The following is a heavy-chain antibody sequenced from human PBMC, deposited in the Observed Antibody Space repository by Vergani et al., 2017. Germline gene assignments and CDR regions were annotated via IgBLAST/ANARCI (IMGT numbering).Heavy chain of an antibody. J-gene: IGHJ4*02. CDR3: ARHTTYSDS. V-gene: IGHV5-51*01. CDR1: EYSLGNYW. Sequence: EVELVQSGPEMRKPGESLKISCKGSEYSLGNYWIGWVRQVPGKGLEWMGIIYPADSDTRYSLSFQGQVTISTDKSISTAFLQWDSLKASDTALYYCARHTTYSDSWGQGTLVTVSS. D-gene: IGHD1-1*01. CDR2: IYPADSDT.